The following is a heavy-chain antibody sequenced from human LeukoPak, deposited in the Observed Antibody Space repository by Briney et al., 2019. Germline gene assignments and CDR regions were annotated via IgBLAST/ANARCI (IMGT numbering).Heavy chain of an antibody. Sequence: SETLSLTCAVYGGSFSSYYWSWIRQPPGKGLEWIGYIYYSGSTNYNPSLKSRVTISVDTSKNQFSLKLSSATAADTAVYYCARLVRGVVDYWGQGTLVTVSS. CDR2: IYYSGST. CDR1: GGSFSSYY. D-gene: IGHD3-10*01. V-gene: IGHV4-59*01. CDR3: ARLVRGVVDY. J-gene: IGHJ4*02.